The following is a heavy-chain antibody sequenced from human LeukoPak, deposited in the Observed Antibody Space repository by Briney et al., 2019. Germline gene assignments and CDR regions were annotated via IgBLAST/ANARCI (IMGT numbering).Heavy chain of an antibody. Sequence: PGGSLSLSCAASGFTFSSYEMNCVRQAPGKGLEWVSKISSSGSAIYYADSVKGRFTISRDNAKSTLYLQMNSLRAEDTAVYYCARGGSLGCWGQGTLVTVSS. J-gene: IGHJ4*02. CDR1: GFTFSSYE. D-gene: IGHD6-19*01. CDR2: ISSSGSAI. CDR3: ARGGSLGC. V-gene: IGHV3-48*03.